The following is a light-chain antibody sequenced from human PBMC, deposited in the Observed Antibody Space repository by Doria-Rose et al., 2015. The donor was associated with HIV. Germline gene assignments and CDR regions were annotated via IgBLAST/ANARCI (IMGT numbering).Light chain of an antibody. Sequence: EIVLTQSPATLSVSPGDRATLSCTASQGIGSDLAWYQQQPGQAPRLLIYRASIRATGIPPRFTGGGSGTEFTLTISSLQSGDFAVYFCQQYSQWPPYTFGQGTKLEVK. V-gene: IGKV3-15*01. CDR1: QGIGSD. CDR2: RAS. CDR3: QQYSQWPPYT. J-gene: IGKJ2*01.